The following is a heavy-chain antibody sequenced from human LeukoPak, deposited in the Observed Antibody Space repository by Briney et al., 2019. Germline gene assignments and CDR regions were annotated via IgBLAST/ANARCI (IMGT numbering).Heavy chain of an antibody. Sequence: ASVKVSCKASGYTFTGYYMHWVRQATGQGLEWMGWMNPNSGNTGYAQKFQGRVTITRNTSISTAYMELSSLRSEDTAVYYCARVGFAVRGNYYYYYMDVWGKGTTVTVSS. V-gene: IGHV1-8*03. D-gene: IGHD3-10*01. J-gene: IGHJ6*03. CDR2: MNPNSGNT. CDR1: GYTFTGYY. CDR3: ARVGFAVRGNYYYYYMDV.